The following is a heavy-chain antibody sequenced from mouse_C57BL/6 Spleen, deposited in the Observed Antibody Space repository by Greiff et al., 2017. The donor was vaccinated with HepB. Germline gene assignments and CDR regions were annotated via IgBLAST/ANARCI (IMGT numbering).Heavy chain of an antibody. CDR2: IDPSDSET. D-gene: IGHD1-1*01. Sequence: QVQLQQPGAELVRPGSSVKLSCKASGYTFTSYWMHWVKQRPIQGLEWIGNIDPSDSETHYNQKFKDKATLTVDKSSSTAYMQLSSLTSEDSAVYYCATHYYGSSYPWYIDVWGTGTTVTVSS. CDR1: GYTFTSYW. CDR3: ATHYYGSSYPWYIDV. V-gene: IGHV1-52*01. J-gene: IGHJ1*03.